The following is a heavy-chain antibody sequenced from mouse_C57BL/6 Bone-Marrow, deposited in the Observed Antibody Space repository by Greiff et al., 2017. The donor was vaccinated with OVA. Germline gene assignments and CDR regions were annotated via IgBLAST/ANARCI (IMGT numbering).Heavy chain of an antibody. CDR2: IDPETGGT. J-gene: IGHJ2*01. D-gene: IGHD1-1*01. V-gene: IGHV1-15*01. CDR1: GYTFTDYE. CDR3: FTTVAPFDY. Sequence: VQLQQSGAELVRPGASVTLSCKASGYTFTDYEMHWVKQTPVHGLEWIGAIDPETGGTAYNQKFKGKAILTADKSSSTAYMELRSLTSEDSAVYYCFTTVAPFDYWGQGTTLTVSS.